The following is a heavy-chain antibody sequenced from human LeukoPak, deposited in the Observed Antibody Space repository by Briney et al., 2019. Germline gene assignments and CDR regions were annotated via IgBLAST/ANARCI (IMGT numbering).Heavy chain of an antibody. CDR3: ARGPVVHTLDY. CDR1: GFTFSSYA. Sequence: PGRSLGLSCAASGFTFSSYAMHWVRQAPGKGLEWVAVISYDGSNKYYADSVKGRFTISRDNSKNTLYLQMNSLRAEDTAVYYCARGPVVHTLDYWGQGTLVTVSS. J-gene: IGHJ4*02. V-gene: IGHV3-30-3*01. CDR2: ISYDGSNK. D-gene: IGHD4-23*01.